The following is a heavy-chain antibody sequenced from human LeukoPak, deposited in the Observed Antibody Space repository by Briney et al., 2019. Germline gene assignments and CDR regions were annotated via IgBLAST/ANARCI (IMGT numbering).Heavy chain of an antibody. CDR2: IYHSGST. J-gene: IGHJ5*02. V-gene: IGHV4-30-2*01. CDR3: ARHSFWSGPNWFDP. CDR1: GGSISSGGYS. D-gene: IGHD3-3*01. Sequence: SQALSLTCAVSGGSISSGGYSWSWIRQPPGKGLEWIGYIYHSGSTYYNPSLKSRVTISVDRSKNQFSLKLSSVTAADTAVYYCARHSFWSGPNWFDPWGQGTLVTVSS.